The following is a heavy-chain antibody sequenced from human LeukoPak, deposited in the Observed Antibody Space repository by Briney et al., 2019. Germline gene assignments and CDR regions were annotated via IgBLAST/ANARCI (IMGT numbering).Heavy chain of an antibody. CDR3: ARGGYYDSSGYYSAFNI. V-gene: IGHV4-39*07. D-gene: IGHD3-22*01. CDR1: GGSISSSSYY. J-gene: IGHJ3*02. CDR2: IYYSGST. Sequence: SETLSLTCTVSGGSISSSSYYGGWIRQPPGKGLEWIASIYYSGSTYYNPSLKSRVTISVDTSKNQFSLKLSSVTAADTAVYYCARGGYYDSSGYYSAFNIWGQGTMVTVSS.